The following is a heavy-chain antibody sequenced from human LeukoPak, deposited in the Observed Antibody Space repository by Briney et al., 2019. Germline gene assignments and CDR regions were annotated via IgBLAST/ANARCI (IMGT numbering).Heavy chain of an antibody. Sequence: PGGSLRLSCVASGFTFSSYAMSWVRQAPGKGLEWVSAISGSGDGTFYADFVKGRFTISRDNANSTLYLQMDSLTPEDTAVYYCAKVTRGSGLNDYWGQGTLVTVPS. J-gene: IGHJ4*02. V-gene: IGHV3-23*01. CDR3: AKVTRGSGLNDY. CDR1: GFTFSSYA. D-gene: IGHD6-19*01. CDR2: ISGSGDGT.